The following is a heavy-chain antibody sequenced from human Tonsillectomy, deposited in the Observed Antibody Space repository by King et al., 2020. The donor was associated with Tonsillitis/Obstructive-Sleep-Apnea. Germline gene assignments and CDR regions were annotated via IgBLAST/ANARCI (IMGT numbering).Heavy chain of an antibody. CDR2: IYYSGST. CDR1: GGSISSGGYY. CDR3: ARTEWLPNLGNSFDP. Sequence: VQLQESGPGLVKPSQTLSLTCTVSGGSISSGGYYWSWIRQHPGKGLEWIGYIYYSGSTYYNPSLKSRVTISVDTSKNQFSLKLSSVTAADTAVYYCARTEWLPNLGNSFDPWGQGTLVTVSS. J-gene: IGHJ5*02. D-gene: IGHD5-12*01. V-gene: IGHV4-31*03.